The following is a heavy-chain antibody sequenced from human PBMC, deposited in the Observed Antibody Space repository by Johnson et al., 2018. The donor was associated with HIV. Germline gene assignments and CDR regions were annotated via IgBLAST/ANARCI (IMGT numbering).Heavy chain of an antibody. Sequence: VQLVESGGGVVQPGRSLRLSCAASGFTFSDYYMSWIRQAPGKGLEWVSRVNSDGSSLSYADSVKGRFTIPRDNAKNTVYLQMNSLRADDTSVYYCAKGRSPRIQLRTWAFDIWGQGTMVIVSS. CDR1: GFTFSDYY. CDR3: AKGRSPRIQLRTWAFDI. CDR2: VNSDGSSL. J-gene: IGHJ3*02. V-gene: IGHV3-74*02. D-gene: IGHD5-18*01.